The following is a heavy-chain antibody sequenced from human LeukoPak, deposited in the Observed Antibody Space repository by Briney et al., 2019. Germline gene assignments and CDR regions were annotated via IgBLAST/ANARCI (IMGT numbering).Heavy chain of an antibody. CDR2: ISSSSSTI. D-gene: IGHD6-13*01. CDR3: ARVGPYSSSWPNDSFDY. V-gene: IGHV3-48*01. Sequence: GGSLRLSCEAFGFSFRGFSTYSMNWVRQAPGKGLEWVSYISSSSSTIYYADSVKGRFTISRDNSKNTLYLQMNSLRAEDTAVYYCARVGPYSSSWPNDSFDYWGQGTLVTVSS. J-gene: IGHJ4*02. CDR1: GFSFRGFSTYS.